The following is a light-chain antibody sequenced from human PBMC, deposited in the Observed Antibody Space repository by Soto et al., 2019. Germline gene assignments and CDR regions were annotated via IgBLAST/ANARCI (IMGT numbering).Light chain of an antibody. Sequence: DIQMTQSPSTLSASVGDRVTITCRASRSISSWLAWYQQKPGKAPKLLIYDASSLESGVPSRFSGSGSGTEFTLTISSLQPDDFAIYYCQQYNSYPITFGQGTRLEIK. V-gene: IGKV1-5*01. CDR2: DAS. CDR3: QQYNSYPIT. CDR1: RSISSW. J-gene: IGKJ5*01.